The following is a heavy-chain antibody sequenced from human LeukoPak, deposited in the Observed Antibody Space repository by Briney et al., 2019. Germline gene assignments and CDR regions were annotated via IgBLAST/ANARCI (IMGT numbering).Heavy chain of an antibody. Sequence: SQSLSLTCTVSAASIGRGDYYWGWLRQPPGKGLEWIGYIYYSGSTYSHPSLKSRVAISVYTSKDQFSLKLSSVTAADTAVYYWARDRNPGDGYYPHYFGMDVWGQGTTVTVSS. CDR1: AASIGRGDYY. V-gene: IGHV4-30-4*01. J-gene: IGHJ6*02. CDR3: ARDRNPGDGYYPHYFGMDV. CDR2: IYYSGST. D-gene: IGHD3-22*01.